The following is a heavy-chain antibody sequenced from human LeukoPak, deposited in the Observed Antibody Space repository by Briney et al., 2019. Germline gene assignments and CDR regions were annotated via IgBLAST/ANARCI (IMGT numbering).Heavy chain of an antibody. V-gene: IGHV1-69*04. CDR3: ARETRKNAGAGTDFFDY. J-gene: IGHJ4*02. CDR2: IIPILGIA. D-gene: IGHD6-13*01. CDR1: GGTFSSYA. Sequence: SVKVSCKASGGTFSSYAISWVRQAPGQGLEWMGRIIPILGIANYAQKFQGRVTITADKSTSTAYMELSSLRSEDTAVYYCARETRKNAGAGTDFFDYWGQGTLVTVSS.